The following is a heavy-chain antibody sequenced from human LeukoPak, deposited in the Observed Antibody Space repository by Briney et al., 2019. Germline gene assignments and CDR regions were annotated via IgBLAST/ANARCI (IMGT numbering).Heavy chain of an antibody. Sequence: PGGSQRLSCAASGFTFDDYGMSWVRQAPGKGLEWVSGINWNGGSTYYADSVKGRFTISRDNSKNSLYLQMNSLRTEDTALYYCAKDMFPYSSGWYEVDYWGQGTLVTVSS. CDR3: AKDMFPYSSGWYEVDY. CDR1: GFTFDDYG. V-gene: IGHV3-43*02. D-gene: IGHD6-19*01. J-gene: IGHJ4*02. CDR2: INWNGGST.